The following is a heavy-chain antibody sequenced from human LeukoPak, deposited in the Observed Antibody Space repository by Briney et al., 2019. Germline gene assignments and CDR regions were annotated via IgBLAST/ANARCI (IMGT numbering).Heavy chain of an antibody. CDR2: MNPNSGNT. CDR1: GYTFTSYD. J-gene: IGHJ6*03. CDR3: ARADSWGEFYYYYYYMDV. D-gene: IGHD3-16*01. Sequence: ASVKVSCKASGYTFTSYDIHWVRQATGQGLEWMGWMNPNSGNTGYAQKFQGRVTMTRNTSISTAYMELSSLRAEDTAVCYCARADSWGEFYYYYYYMDVWGKGTTVTVSS. V-gene: IGHV1-8*01.